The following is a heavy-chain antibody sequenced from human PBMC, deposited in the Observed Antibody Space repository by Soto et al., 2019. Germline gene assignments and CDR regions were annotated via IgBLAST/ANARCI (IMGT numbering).Heavy chain of an antibody. V-gene: IGHV3-23*01. CDR3: ASRGPGTDFDF. D-gene: IGHD6-13*01. CDR2: ISGSGDST. CDR1: GFTFSSYA. Sequence: EVQLLDSGGGLVQPGGSLRLSCAASGFTFSSYAMNWVRQAPGKGLEWGSVISGSGDSTYYADSVKGRFTISRDHSTNTLSLQMKRLRAEDTAVYYCASRGPGTDFDFWGPGTLVTVSS. J-gene: IGHJ4*02.